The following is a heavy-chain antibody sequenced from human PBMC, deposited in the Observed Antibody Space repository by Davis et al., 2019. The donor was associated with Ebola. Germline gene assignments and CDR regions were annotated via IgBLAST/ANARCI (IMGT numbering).Heavy chain of an antibody. V-gene: IGHV4-39*01. CDR2: IYYSGST. Sequence: MPSETLSLTCTVSGGPISSSSYYWGWIRQPPGKGLEWIGSIYYSGSTYYNPSLKSRVTISVDTSKNQFSLKLSSVTAADTAVYYCARVPQPYYYYYGMDVWGQGTTVTVSS. CDR1: GGPISSSSYY. CDR3: ARVPQPYYYYYGMDV. J-gene: IGHJ6*02.